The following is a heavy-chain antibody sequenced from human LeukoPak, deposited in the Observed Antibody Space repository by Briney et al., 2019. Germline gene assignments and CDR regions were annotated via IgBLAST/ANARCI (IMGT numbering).Heavy chain of an antibody. CDR2: LQYDGTNK. CDR3: AKGEYSSSWVAEYFQH. D-gene: IGHD6-13*01. J-gene: IGHJ1*01. Sequence: GGSLRLSCAASGFTFSSYGTHWVRQAPGKGLEWVAFLQYDGTNKYYADSVKGRFTISRDSSKDTLYLQMNSLRAEDTALYYCAKGEYSSSWVAEYFQHWGQGTLVTVSS. V-gene: IGHV3-30*02. CDR1: GFTFSSYG.